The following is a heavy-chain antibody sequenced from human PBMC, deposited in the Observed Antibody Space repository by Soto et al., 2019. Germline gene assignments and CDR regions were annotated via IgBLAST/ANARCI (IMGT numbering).Heavy chain of an antibody. Sequence: EVHLVESGGDLVQPGGSLRLSCAASGFTFSEYWMHWVRQAPGKGLVWVSRIKGDGNAIYADSVKDRFTISRDNAKNTVYLQMSSLRAEDTAVYFCARDWWYNFDQWGQGTLVAVSS. J-gene: IGHJ4*02. CDR3: ARDWWYNFDQ. CDR1: GFTFSEYW. CDR2: IKGDGNA. D-gene: IGHD2-15*01. V-gene: IGHV3-74*01.